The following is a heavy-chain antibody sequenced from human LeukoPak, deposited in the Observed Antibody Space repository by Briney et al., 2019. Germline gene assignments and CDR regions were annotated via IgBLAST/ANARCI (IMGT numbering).Heavy chain of an antibody. D-gene: IGHD2-15*01. CDR2: IYPGDSDT. J-gene: IGHJ4*02. V-gene: IGHV5-51*01. CDR3: ARRGCNGGSCYGY. Sequence: GESLKISCKGTGYSFSNDWIGWVRQMPGKGLEWMGIIYPGDSDTKYSPSFQGQVTISADKSISTAYLQWSSLEASDTAMYYCARRGCNGGSCYGYWGQGTLVTVSS. CDR1: GYSFSNDW.